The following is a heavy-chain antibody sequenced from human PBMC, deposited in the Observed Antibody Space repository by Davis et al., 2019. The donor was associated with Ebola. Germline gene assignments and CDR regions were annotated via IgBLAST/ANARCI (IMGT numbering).Heavy chain of an antibody. J-gene: IGHJ4*02. CDR2: ISYDGSNK. D-gene: IGHD1-26*01. CDR3: ARGGSYYFF. CDR1: GFTFSSYW. Sequence: PGGSLRLSCAASGFTFSSYWMSWVRQAPGKGLEWVAVISYDGSNKYYADSVKGRFTISRDNAKNSLYLQMNSLRAEDTAVYYCARGGSYYFFWGQGTLVTVSS. V-gene: IGHV3-30-3*01.